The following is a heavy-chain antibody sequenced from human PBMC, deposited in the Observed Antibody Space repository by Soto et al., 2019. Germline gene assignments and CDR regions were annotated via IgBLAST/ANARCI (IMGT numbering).Heavy chain of an antibody. J-gene: IGHJ3*02. CDR3: ARVKGYYDSSGYSRDAFDI. CDR1: GGSISSSNW. V-gene: IGHV4-4*02. CDR2: IYHSGST. D-gene: IGHD3-22*01. Sequence: QVQLQESGPGLVKPSGTLSLTCAVSGGSISSSNWWSWVRQPPGKGLEWIGEIYHSGSTNYNPSLKSRVTISVDKSKNQFSLKLSSVTAADTAVYYCARVKGYYDSSGYSRDAFDIWGQGTMVTVSS.